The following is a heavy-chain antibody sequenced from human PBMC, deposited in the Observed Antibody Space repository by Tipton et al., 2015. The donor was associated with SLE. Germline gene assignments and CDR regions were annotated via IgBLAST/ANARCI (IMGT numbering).Heavy chain of an antibody. CDR3: ARGSSVWAWYCKY. V-gene: IGHV4-59*01. CDR2: SSKSGST. J-gene: IGHJ4*02. D-gene: IGHD5/OR15-5a*01. CDR1: GDSISSNY. Sequence: TLSLTCSVSGDSISSNYWTWIRQPPGKGLEWIGYSSKSGSTSYNPSLKSRVTISLDTSKNQMSLSLRSVIAADTAVYYCARGSSVWAWYCKYWGQGTLVPVSS.